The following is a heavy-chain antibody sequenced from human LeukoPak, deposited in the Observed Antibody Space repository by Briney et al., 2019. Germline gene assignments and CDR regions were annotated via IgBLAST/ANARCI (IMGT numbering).Heavy chain of an antibody. V-gene: IGHV3-74*01. CDR3: ARHSSWSLY. CDR2: INTDGSST. J-gene: IGHJ4*02. D-gene: IGHD6-13*01. Sequence: GGSLRLSCAASGFNLRSYWMHWVRQAPGKGLVWVSRINTDGSSTNYADSVKGRFPISRDNAKNTLYLQMNSLRAEDTAVYYRARHSSWSLYWGQGTLVTVSS. CDR1: GFNLRSYW.